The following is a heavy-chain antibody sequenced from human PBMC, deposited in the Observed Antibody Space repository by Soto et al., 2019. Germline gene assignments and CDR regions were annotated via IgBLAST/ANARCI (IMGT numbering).Heavy chain of an antibody. CDR1: GFTSSSYS. D-gene: IGHD2-15*01. J-gene: IGHJ6*02. CDR3: ASWDIVVVVAATPILYYGMDV. CDR2: ISSSSYI. V-gene: IGHV3-21*01. Sequence: GGSLRLSCAASGFTSSSYSMNWVRQAPGKGLEWVSSISSSSYIYYADSVKGRFTISRDNAKNSLYLQMNSLRAEDTAVYYCASWDIVVVVAATPILYYGMDVWGQGTTVTVSS.